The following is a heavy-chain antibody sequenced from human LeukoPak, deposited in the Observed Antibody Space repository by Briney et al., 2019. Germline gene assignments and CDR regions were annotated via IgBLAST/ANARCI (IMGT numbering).Heavy chain of an antibody. CDR2: FDPEDGET. D-gene: IGHD6-19*01. CDR1: GYTLTELS. J-gene: IGHJ4*02. V-gene: IGHV1-24*01. CDR3: ATAGAVAGFLTIDY. Sequence: ASVKVSCKVSGYTLTELSMHWVRQAPGKGLEWMGGFDPEDGETIYAQKFQGRVTMTEDTSTDTAYMELSSLRSEDTAVYYCATAGAVAGFLTIDYWGQGTLVTVSS.